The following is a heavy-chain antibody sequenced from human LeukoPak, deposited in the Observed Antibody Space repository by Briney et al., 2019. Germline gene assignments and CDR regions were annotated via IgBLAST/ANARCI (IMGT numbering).Heavy chain of an antibody. J-gene: IGHJ5*02. Sequence: SVKVSCKASGYTFTSYDINWVRQATGQGLEWMGGIIPIFHTAIYAQKFKGRVTITADESTTTAHMELRSLRSEDTAVYYCARDPPDPWGQGTLVTVSS. CDR2: IIPIFHTA. V-gene: IGHV1-69*13. CDR3: ARDPPDP. CDR1: GYTFTSYD.